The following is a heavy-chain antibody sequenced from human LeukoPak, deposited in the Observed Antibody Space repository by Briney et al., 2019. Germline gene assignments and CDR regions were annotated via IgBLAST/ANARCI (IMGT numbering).Heavy chain of an antibody. CDR2: IKKDGSEK. D-gene: IGHD1-26*01. J-gene: IGHJ3*02. CDR3: ARAGGTYYGIAFDI. Sequence: QTGGSLRLSCAASGFTFSSYGMSWLRQAPGKGLEWVANIKKDGSEKYYVDSVKGRFTISRDNTKNSLYLQMNSLRAEDTAVYYCARAGGTYYGIAFDIWGQGTMVTVSS. V-gene: IGHV3-7*01. CDR1: GFTFSSYG.